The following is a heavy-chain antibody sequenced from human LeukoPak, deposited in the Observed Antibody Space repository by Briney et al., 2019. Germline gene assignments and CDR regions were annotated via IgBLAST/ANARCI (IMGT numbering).Heavy chain of an antibody. Sequence: GGSLSLSCEASGFTFDDYGMSWVRQAPGKGLEWVSGINWNGGSTTGYADSVKGRFTISRDNAKNSLYLQMNSLRAEDTAVYYCASEIYYYGSGSWYFDLWGRGTLVTVSS. D-gene: IGHD3-10*01. CDR2: INWNGGSTT. J-gene: IGHJ2*01. V-gene: IGHV3-20*04. CDR3: ASEIYYYGSGSWYFDL. CDR1: GFTFDDYG.